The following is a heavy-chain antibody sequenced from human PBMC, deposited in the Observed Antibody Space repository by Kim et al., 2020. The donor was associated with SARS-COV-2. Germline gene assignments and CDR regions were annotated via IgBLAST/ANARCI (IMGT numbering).Heavy chain of an antibody. V-gene: IGHV6-1*01. CDR2: TYYRSKWYN. CDR1: GDSVSSNSAA. J-gene: IGHJ6*02. D-gene: IGHD3-10*01. CDR3: ARDTLWFGELFPYYYYYYVMDV. Sequence: SQTLSLTCAISGDSVSSNSAAWNWIRQSPSRGLEWLGRTYYRSKWYNDYAVSVKSRITINPDTSKNQFSLQLNSVTPEDTAVYYCARDTLWFGELFPYYYYYYVMDVWGQGTTVTVSS.